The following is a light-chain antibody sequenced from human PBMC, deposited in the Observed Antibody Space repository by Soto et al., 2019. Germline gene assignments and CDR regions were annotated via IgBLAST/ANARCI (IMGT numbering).Light chain of an antibody. CDR1: QIVSASH. V-gene: IGKV3-20*01. J-gene: IGKJ4*01. Sequence: VVLTQSPGTLSLSPGERATLSCRASQIVSASHLAWYQQKPGQAPRLLLYGASTRATDIPDRFSGSGSGTDFTLTISRVEPEDFAVFYCQHYGSSPLTFGGGTKVEI. CDR2: GAS. CDR3: QHYGSSPLT.